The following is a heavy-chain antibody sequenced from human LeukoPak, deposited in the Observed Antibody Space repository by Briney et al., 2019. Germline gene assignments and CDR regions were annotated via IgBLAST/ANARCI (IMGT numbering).Heavy chain of an antibody. J-gene: IGHJ4*02. CDR2: IYPGDSET. CDR3: ARHLWGIKVVDY. Sequence: GASLKISCKGSGYSFTSNWIGWVRQMPGKGLEWMGIIYPGDSETTYSPSFQGQVTISADKSITTAYLQWDSLKASDTAMYYCARHLWGIKVVDYWGQGTLVTVSS. CDR1: GYSFTSNW. D-gene: IGHD3-16*01. V-gene: IGHV5-51*01.